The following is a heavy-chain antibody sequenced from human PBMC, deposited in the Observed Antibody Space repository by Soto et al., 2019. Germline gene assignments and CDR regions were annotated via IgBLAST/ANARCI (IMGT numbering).Heavy chain of an antibody. V-gene: IGHV3-23*01. J-gene: IGHJ6*03. D-gene: IGHD3-10*01. CDR1: GFTFSSYA. CDR2: ISGSGGST. Sequence: EVQLLESGGGLVQPGGSLRLSCAASGFTFSSYAMSWVRQAPGKGLEWVSAISGSGGSTYYADSVKGRFTSSRDNSKNTLYLQMNSLRAEDTAVYYCAELVRGVISGGYYYYMDVWGKGTTVTVSS. CDR3: AELVRGVISGGYYYYMDV.